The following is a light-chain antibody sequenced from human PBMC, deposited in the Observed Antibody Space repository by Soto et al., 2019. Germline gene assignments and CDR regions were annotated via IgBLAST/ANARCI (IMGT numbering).Light chain of an antibody. V-gene: IGKV1-5*03. CDR2: KAS. CDR1: QTISSW. J-gene: IGKJ1*01. Sequence: QVSQSPSTLSGSIGDRVTITCRASQTISSWLAWYQQKPGKAPKLLIYKASTLKSGVPSRFSGSGSGTEFTLTISSLQPDDFATYYCQHYNSYSEAFRQATKV. CDR3: QHYNSYSEA.